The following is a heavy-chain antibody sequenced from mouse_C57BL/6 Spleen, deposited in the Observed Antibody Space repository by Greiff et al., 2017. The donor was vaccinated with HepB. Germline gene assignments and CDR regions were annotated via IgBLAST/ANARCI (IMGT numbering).Heavy chain of an antibody. CDR3: ARDYGSSYWFAY. CDR2: IYRGSGST. D-gene: IGHD1-1*01. CDR1: GYTFTSYW. J-gene: IGHJ3*01. Sequence: QVQLQQSGAELVKPGASVKMSCKASGYTFTSYWITWVKQRPGQGLEWIGDIYRGSGSTNYNEKFKSKATLTVDTSSSTAYMQLSSLTSEDSAVYYCARDYGSSYWFAYWGQGTLVTVSA. V-gene: IGHV1-55*01.